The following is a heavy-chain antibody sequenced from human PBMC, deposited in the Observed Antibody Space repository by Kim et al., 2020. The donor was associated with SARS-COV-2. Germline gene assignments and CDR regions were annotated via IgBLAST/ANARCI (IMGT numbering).Heavy chain of an antibody. CDR3: ARDGYSSSPTSWFDP. J-gene: IGHJ5*02. Sequence: ASVKVSCEASGYTFTDNYMHWVRQAPGQGLEWMGRINPKTGGTNYAGKFQGRVTMTRDTSTSTAYMELSRLSSDDTAVYYCARDGYSSSPTSWFDPWGQGTLVTVSS. V-gene: IGHV1-2*06. CDR1: GYTFTDNY. D-gene: IGHD6-6*01. CDR2: INPKTGGT.